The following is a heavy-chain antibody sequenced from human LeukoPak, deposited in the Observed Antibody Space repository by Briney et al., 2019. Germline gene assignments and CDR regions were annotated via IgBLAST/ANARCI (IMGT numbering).Heavy chain of an antibody. Sequence: ASVKVSCKASGFTFTSFYMHWVRQAPGQGLEWMGWINPNSGGTNYAQKFQGRVTMTRDTSISTAYMELSRLRSDDTAVYYCARGFEWLVLSWVDYWGQGTLVTVSS. J-gene: IGHJ4*02. V-gene: IGHV1-2*02. CDR1: GFTFTSFY. CDR2: INPNSGGT. CDR3: ARGFEWLVLSWVDY. D-gene: IGHD6-19*01.